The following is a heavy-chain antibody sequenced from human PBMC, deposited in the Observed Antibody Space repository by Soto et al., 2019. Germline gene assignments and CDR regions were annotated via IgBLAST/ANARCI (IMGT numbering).Heavy chain of an antibody. V-gene: IGHV1-69*13. CDR1: GGTFSSYA. CDR2: IIPIFGTA. J-gene: IGHJ5*02. CDR3: ARVSGYCSGGSCYQTYNWFDP. D-gene: IGHD2-15*01. Sequence: SVEVSCKASGGTFSSYAMSWVRQAPGQGLEWMGGIIPIFGTANYAQKFQGRVTITADESTSTAYMELSSLRSEDTAVYYCARVSGYCSGGSCYQTYNWFDPWGQGTMVTV.